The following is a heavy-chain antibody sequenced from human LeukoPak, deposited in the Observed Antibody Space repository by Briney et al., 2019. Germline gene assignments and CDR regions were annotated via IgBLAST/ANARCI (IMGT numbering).Heavy chain of an antibody. D-gene: IGHD6-13*01. CDR1: GGTFSSYA. CDR3: ARVLEYSSSWRYYYYMDV. Sequence: SVKVSCKASGGTFSSYAISWVRQAPGQGLEWMGGIIPIFGTANYAQKFQGRVTITTDESTSTAYMELSSLRSEDTAVYYCARVLEYSSSWRYYYYMDVWGKGTTVTVSS. V-gene: IGHV1-69*05. CDR2: IIPIFGTA. J-gene: IGHJ6*03.